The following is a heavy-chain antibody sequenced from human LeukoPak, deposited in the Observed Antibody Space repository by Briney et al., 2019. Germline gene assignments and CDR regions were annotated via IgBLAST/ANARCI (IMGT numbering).Heavy chain of an antibody. CDR2: IIPIFGTA. D-gene: IGHD3-10*01. CDR3: AREVRGVLDY. J-gene: IGHJ4*02. Sequence: GASVKVSCKASGGTISSYAISWVRQAPGQGLEWMGGIIPIFGTANYAQKFQGRVTITADESTSTAHMELSSLRSEDTAVYYCAREVRGVLDYWGQGTLVTVSS. CDR1: GGTISSYA. V-gene: IGHV1-69*13.